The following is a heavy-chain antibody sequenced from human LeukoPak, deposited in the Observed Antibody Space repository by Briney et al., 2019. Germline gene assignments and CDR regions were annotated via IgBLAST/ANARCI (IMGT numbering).Heavy chain of an antibody. V-gene: IGHV1-18*04. CDR1: GYTFTSYG. J-gene: IGHJ4*02. CDR3: ARDALRIAVAGTNFDY. CDR2: ISAYNGNT. Sequence: ASVKVSCKASGYTFTSYGISWVRQAPGQGLEWMGWISAYNGNTNYAQKLQGRVTMTTDTSTSTAYMELRSLRSDGTAVYYCARDALRIAVAGTNFDYWGQGTLVTVSS. D-gene: IGHD6-19*01.